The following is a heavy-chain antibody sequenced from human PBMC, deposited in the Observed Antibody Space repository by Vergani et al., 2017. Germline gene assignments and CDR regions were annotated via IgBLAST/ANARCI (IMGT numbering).Heavy chain of an antibody. CDR2: ISWNSGSI. Sequence: EVQLVESGGGLVQPGRSLRLSCAASGFTVYDYAMHWVRQVPGKGLEWVSGISWNSGSIGYADSVKGRFTISRDNSKNTLYLQMNSLRAEDTAVYYCAKDLAYCGGDCYSLDYWGQGTLVTVSS. CDR3: AKDLAYCGGDCYSLDY. CDR1: GFTVYDYA. D-gene: IGHD2-21*01. V-gene: IGHV3-9*01. J-gene: IGHJ4*02.